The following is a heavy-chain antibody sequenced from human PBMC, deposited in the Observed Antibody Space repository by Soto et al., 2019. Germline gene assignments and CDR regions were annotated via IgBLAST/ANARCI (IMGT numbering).Heavy chain of an antibody. CDR2: MHYSGIA. CDR1: GGSISSGAYY. D-gene: IGHD3-22*01. V-gene: IGHV4-31*03. CDR3: ARYYFDNSGYSNWFDP. Sequence: TLSLTCTVSGGSISSGAYYWSWIRQHSEKGLEWIGYMHYSGIAYYNPSLTTRVTISVDTSKNQFSLKLSSVTAADTAVYYCARYYFDNSGYSNWFDPWGRGTLVTVSS. J-gene: IGHJ5*02.